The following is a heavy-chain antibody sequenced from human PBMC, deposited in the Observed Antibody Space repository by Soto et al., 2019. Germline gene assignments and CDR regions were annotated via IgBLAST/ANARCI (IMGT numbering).Heavy chain of an antibody. V-gene: IGHV3-48*02. D-gene: IGHD6-13*01. CDR3: ANLFGSSWHVDY. CDR2: ISESSSNI. CDR1: GFSFSSYA. J-gene: IGHJ4*02. Sequence: EVQLVESGGGLVQPGGSLRLSCAASGFSFSSYAMNWVRQAPGKGLECLSYISESSSNIYYADSVKGRFTISRDNAKNSLYLQMNSLRDEDTAVYYCANLFGSSWHVDYWGQGTLVTVSS.